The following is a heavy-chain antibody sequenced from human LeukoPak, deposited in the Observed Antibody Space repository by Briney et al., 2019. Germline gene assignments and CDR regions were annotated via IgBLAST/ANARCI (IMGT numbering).Heavy chain of an antibody. D-gene: IGHD2-8*02. Sequence: GGSLRLSCAASGFTFSDYYMSWIRQAPGKGLEWVSYISSGSAMDYADAVKGRFTISRDNAKKSLYLQMDSLRAGDTAVYYCARGWGTFDYWAQETLVSVS. CDR3: ARGWGTFDY. J-gene: IGHJ4*02. V-gene: IGHV3-11*01. CDR2: ISSGSAM. CDR1: GFTFSDYY.